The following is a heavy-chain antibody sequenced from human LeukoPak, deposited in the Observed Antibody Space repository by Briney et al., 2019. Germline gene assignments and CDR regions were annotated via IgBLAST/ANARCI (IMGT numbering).Heavy chain of an antibody. V-gene: IGHV3-30*04. CDR2: ISYDGSNK. CDR3: ARAVADWFDP. CDR1: GFTFSSYA. Sequence: GGSLRLSCAASGFTFSSYAMHWVRQAPGKGLEWVAVISYDGSNKYYADSVKGRFTISRGNSKNTLYLQMNSLRAEDTAVYYCARAVADWFDPWGQGTLVTVSS. J-gene: IGHJ5*02. D-gene: IGHD6-19*01.